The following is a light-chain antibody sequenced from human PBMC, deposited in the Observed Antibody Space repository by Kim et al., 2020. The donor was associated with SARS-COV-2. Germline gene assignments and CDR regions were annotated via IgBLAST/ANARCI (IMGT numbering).Light chain of an antibody. V-gene: IGKV3-20*01. CDR2: GAF. CDR1: QSIYRTY. CDR3: HQYDSSPPT. J-gene: IGKJ1*01. Sequence: SPGERATLSCRASQSIYRTYLAWYQQILGQPPRLLIYGAFSRATGIPDRFSGSGSGTDFTLTISRLEPEDFTVYYCHQYDSSPPTFGQGTKVDIK.